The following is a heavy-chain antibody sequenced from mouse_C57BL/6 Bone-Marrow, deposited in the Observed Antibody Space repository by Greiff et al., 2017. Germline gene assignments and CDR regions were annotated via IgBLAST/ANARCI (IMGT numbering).Heavy chain of an antibody. Sequence: EVQLQQSGTVLARPGASVKMSCKTSGYTFTSYWMHWVKQRPGQGLEWIRVIYPGNSDTSYNQKFTGKAKLTAVTPASTAYMELSSLTNEDSAVYYCTRAGPITTVVAPVDNWGQGTSVTVSS. D-gene: IGHD1-1*01. CDR1: GYTFTSYW. V-gene: IGHV1-5*01. CDR2: IYPGNSDT. J-gene: IGHJ4*01. CDR3: TRAGPITTVVAPVDN.